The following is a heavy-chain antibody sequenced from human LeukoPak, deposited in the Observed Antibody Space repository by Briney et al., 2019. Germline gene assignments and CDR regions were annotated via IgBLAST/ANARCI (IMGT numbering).Heavy chain of an antibody. J-gene: IGHJ4*02. CDR2: ISGSGGST. CDR1: GFTFSSYA. V-gene: IGHV3-23*01. Sequence: PGGSLRLSCAGSGFTFSSYAMSWVRQAPGKGLEWVSAISGSGGSTYYADSVKGRFTISRDNSKNTLYLQMNSLRAEDTAVYYCAKDSRYYYGSGRDYYFDYWGQGTLVTVSS. CDR3: AKDSRYYYGSGRDYYFDY. D-gene: IGHD3-10*01.